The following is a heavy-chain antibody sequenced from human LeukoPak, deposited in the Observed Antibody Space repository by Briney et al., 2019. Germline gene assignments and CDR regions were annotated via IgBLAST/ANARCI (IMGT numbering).Heavy chain of an antibody. V-gene: IGHV3-74*01. CDR2: INSDGSST. CDR3: ATSRTFDY. D-gene: IGHD1-1*01. Sequence: GGSLRLSCAASGFTFSSYWTHWVRQAPGKGLVWVSRINSDGSSTGYADSVKGRFTISRDNTKNMLYLQMNSLRAEDTAMYYCATSRTFDYWGQGTPVTVSS. J-gene: IGHJ4*02. CDR1: GFTFSSYW.